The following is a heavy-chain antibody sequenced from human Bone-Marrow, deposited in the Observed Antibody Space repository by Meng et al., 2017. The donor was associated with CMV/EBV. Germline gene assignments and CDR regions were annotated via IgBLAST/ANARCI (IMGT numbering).Heavy chain of an antibody. CDR3: ARIGYGGKRGSY. J-gene: IGHJ4*02. D-gene: IGHD1-26*01. CDR1: GYTFTSYG. CDR2: INPNGGTT. V-gene: IGHV1-46*01. Sequence: ASVKVSCKASGYTFTSYGISWVRQAPGQGLEWMGKINPNGGTTRYAQKFQGRVTITRDTSTTTVYMELSSLRSDDTAVYYCARIGYGGKRGSYWGQGTLVTVSS.